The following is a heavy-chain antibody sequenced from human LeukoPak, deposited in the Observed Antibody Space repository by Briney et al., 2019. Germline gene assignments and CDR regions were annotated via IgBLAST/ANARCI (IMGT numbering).Heavy chain of an antibody. D-gene: IGHD3-9*01. J-gene: IGHJ4*02. CDR3: ARENVLRYFDWLLGGDYFDY. CDR2: IKQDGSEK. Sequence: PGGSLRLSCAASGFTFSSYWMSWVRQAPGKGLEWVANIKQDGSEKYYVDSVKGRFTISRDNAKNSLYLQMNSLRAEDTAVYYCARENVLRYFDWLLGGDYFDYWGQGTLVTVSS. CDR1: GFTFSSYW. V-gene: IGHV3-7*01.